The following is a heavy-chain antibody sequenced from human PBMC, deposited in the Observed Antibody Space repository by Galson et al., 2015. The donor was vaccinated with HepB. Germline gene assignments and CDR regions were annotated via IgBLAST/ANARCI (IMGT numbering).Heavy chain of an antibody. CDR3: VRDGSGTFNWFDP. Sequence: QSGAEVKKPGESLKISCKASGYSFTTYWIGWVRQMPGKGLEWMGVIYPDDSDTRYSPSFQGQVTISADKSINTAYLQWSSLKSSDTAMYYCVRDGSGTFNWFDPWGQGTLVTVFS. CDR1: GYSFTTYW. CDR2: IYPDDSDT. D-gene: IGHD3-10*01. V-gene: IGHV5-51*01. J-gene: IGHJ5*02.